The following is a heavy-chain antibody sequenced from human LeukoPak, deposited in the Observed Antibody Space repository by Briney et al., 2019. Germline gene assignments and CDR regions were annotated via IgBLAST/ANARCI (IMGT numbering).Heavy chain of an antibody. V-gene: IGHV1-69*13. CDR2: IIPIFGTA. D-gene: IGHD3-9*01. CDR1: GGTFSSYA. Sequence: SVKVSCKASGGTFSSYAISWVRQAPGQGLEWMGGIIPIFGTANYAQKFQGRVTITADESTSTAYMELSSLRSEDTAVYYCARAKGVLRYFDWFQNWFDPWGQGTLVTVSS. J-gene: IGHJ5*02. CDR3: ARAKGVLRYFDWFQNWFDP.